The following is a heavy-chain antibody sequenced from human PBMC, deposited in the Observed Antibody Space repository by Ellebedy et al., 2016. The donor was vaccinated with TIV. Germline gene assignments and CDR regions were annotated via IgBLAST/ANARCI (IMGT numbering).Heavy chain of an antibody. Sequence: PGGSLRLSCKGSGYSFTSYWIGWVRQMPGKGLEWMGIIYPGDSDTRYSPSFQGQVTISADKSISTAYLQWSSLKDSDTAMYYCARQGRWLVSSYYYYGMDVWGQGTTVTVSS. CDR3: ARQGRWLVSSYYYYGMDV. D-gene: IGHD6-19*01. CDR1: GYSFTSYW. J-gene: IGHJ6*02. CDR2: IYPGDSDT. V-gene: IGHV5-51*01.